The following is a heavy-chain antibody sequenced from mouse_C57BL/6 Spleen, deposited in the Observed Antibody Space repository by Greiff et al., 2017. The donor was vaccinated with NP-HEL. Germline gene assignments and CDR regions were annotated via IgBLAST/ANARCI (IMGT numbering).Heavy chain of an antibody. CDR3: ARRSGSSYWYFDV. J-gene: IGHJ1*03. D-gene: IGHD1-1*01. CDR1: GYTFTDYY. Sequence: EVQLQQSGPVLVKPGASVKMSCKASGYTFTDYYMNWVKQSQGKSLEWIGVINPYNGGTSYNQKFKGKATLTVDKSPSTAYMELNSLTSEDSAVYYWARRSGSSYWYFDVWGTGTTVTVSS. V-gene: IGHV1-19*01. CDR2: INPYNGGT.